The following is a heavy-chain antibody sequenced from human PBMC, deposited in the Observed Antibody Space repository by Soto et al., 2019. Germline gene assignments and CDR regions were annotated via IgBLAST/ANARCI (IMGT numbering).Heavy chain of an antibody. Sequence: EVQLLESGGGLVQPGGSPRLSCAASGFPLSTYGMTWVRQAPGKGLEWVSAITGTGENTYYVDSVKGRFTSSRDNSKNMLYLQVNSLRVEDTAVYYCARIRGYWYGLDVWGQGTTVTVSS. CDR3: ARIRGYWYGLDV. J-gene: IGHJ6*02. V-gene: IGHV3-23*01. CDR1: GFPLSTYG. CDR2: ITGTGENT.